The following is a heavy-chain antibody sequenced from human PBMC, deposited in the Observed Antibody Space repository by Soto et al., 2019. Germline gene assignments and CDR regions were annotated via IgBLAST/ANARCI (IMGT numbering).Heavy chain of an antibody. Sequence: QITLKESGPTLVKPTQTLTLTCTFSEFSLGTRGVGVGWIRQPPGKALDWLALVYWNDDKRYRPSLKSRLTITKDISKNEVVLTMTNMDPVDTATYYCARILYTSGSFYFDFWGPGILVTVSS. CDR1: EFSLGTRGVG. D-gene: IGHD3-10*01. CDR3: ARILYTSGSFYFDF. J-gene: IGHJ4*02. CDR2: VYWNDDK. V-gene: IGHV2-5*01.